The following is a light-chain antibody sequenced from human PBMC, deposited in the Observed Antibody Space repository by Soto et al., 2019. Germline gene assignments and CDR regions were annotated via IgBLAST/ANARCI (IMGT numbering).Light chain of an antibody. J-gene: IGKJ5*01. CDR2: AAS. V-gene: IGKV1-39*01. CDR3: QQTYSSPIT. Sequence: ETQMDQSPSSLSASVGHGIAITCRASQSISSYLNWYQQKPGKAPKLLISAASILQSGVPSRFSGSGSGTAFTLTISNLQPEDFAGYYCQQTYSSPITFGQGTRLEIK. CDR1: QSISSY.